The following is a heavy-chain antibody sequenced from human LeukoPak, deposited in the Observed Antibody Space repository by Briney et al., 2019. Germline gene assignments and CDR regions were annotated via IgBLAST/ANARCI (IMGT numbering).Heavy chain of an antibody. V-gene: IGHV3-21*01. CDR2: ISTSSSYI. CDR3: ARVAKFYYGSETYYFFEH. Sequence: PGGSLRLSCTASGFTFGDYAMSWVRQAPGKGLEWVSSISTSSSYIYYADSVKGRFTISRDNAENSLYLQMNSLRAEDTAVYYCARVAKFYYGSETYYFFEHWGQGTPVTASS. D-gene: IGHD3-10*01. CDR1: GFTFGDYA. J-gene: IGHJ4*02.